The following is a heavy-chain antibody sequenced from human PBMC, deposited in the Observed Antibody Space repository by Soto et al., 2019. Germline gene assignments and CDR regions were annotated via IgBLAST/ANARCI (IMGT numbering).Heavy chain of an antibody. CDR2: VETSVNVIT. V-gene: IGHV4-4*07. Sequence: SETLSLTCTVSGGSISRYYYWSWLRQAAGGKLEWIGRVETSVNVITTYNPSLESRVTMSIDKSKNQLSLQLTSVTAADTAVYYCARGSITMNPNWFDPWGQGTMVTV. J-gene: IGHJ5*02. CDR3: ARGSITMNPNWFDP. CDR1: GGSISRYY. D-gene: IGHD3-22*01.